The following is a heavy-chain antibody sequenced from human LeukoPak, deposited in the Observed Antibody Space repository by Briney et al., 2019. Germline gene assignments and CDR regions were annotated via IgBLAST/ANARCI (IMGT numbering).Heavy chain of an antibody. CDR2: ISTYNGNN. CDR1: GYTFTNYG. CDR3: ARTTTVSFDY. J-gene: IGHJ4*02. D-gene: IGHD4-17*01. Sequence: ASVKVSCKASGYTFTNYGISWVRQAPGQGLEWMGWISTYNGNNNYAQKFQGRVTMTKDISTSTAYMELRSLTSDDTAAYYGARTTTVSFDYWGQGTLVTVPS. V-gene: IGHV1-18*01.